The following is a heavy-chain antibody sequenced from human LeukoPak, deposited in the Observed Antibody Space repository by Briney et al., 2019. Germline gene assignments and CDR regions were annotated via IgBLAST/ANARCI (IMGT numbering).Heavy chain of an antibody. V-gene: IGHV3-23*01. CDR2: ISASGDTT. D-gene: IGHD6-13*01. CDR3: ARDGAAAGTGGAFDI. Sequence: GGSLRLSCAASGFTFSNSAMTWVRQSPGKGLEWVSDISASGDTTHYADSVKGRFTISRDNSKHTLYLQMNSLRAEDTAVYYCARDGAAAGTGGAFDIWGQGTMVTVSS. J-gene: IGHJ3*02. CDR1: GFTFSNSA.